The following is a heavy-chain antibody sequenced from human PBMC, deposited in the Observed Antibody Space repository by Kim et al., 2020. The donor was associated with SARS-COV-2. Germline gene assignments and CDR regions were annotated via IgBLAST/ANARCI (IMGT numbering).Heavy chain of an antibody. V-gene: IGHV1-69*04. CDR3: ARASTHYSYGSYYFDY. CDR2: IIPILGIA. Sequence: SVKVSCKASGGTFSSYAISWVRQAPGQGLEWMGRIIPILGIANYAQKFQGRVTITADKSTSTAYMELSSLRSEDTAVYYCARASTHYSYGSYYFDYWGQGTLVTVSS. D-gene: IGHD5-18*01. J-gene: IGHJ4*02. CDR1: GGTFSSYA.